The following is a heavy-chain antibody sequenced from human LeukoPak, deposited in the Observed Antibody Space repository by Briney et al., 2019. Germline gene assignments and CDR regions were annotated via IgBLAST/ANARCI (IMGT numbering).Heavy chain of an antibody. D-gene: IGHD6-6*01. CDR1: GGSISSGDYY. V-gene: IGHV4-30-4*01. CDR3: AREKYNYYYYYGMDV. CDR2: IYYSGST. Sequence: PSETLSLTCTVSGGSISSGDYYWSWIRRPPGKGLEWIGYIYYSGSTYYNPSLKSRVTISVDTSKNQFSLKLSSVTAADTAVYYCAREKYNYYYYYGMDVWGQGTTVTVSS. J-gene: IGHJ6*02.